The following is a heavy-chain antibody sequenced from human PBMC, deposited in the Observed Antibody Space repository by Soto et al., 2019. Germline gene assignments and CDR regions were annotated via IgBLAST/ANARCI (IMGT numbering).Heavy chain of an antibody. D-gene: IGHD3-10*01. CDR3: AKDTGADY. V-gene: IGHV3-30*18. CDR2: ISYDGSDQ. Sequence: QVQLVETGGGVVQPGRSLRLSCAASGFTFSSYGMYWVRQAPGKGLEWVARISYDGSDQFYGDSWKGRFTISRDNSKNILYVQMNSLRSEDTAVYYCAKDTGADYWGQGTVVTVSA. J-gene: IGHJ4*02. CDR1: GFTFSSYG.